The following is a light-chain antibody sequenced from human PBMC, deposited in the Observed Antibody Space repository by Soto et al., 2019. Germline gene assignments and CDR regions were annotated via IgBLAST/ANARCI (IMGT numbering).Light chain of an antibody. J-gene: IGKJ5*01. CDR3: QQYNNWPFS. CDR1: QSVSSN. CDR2: GAS. V-gene: IGKV3-15*01. Sequence: EIVMTQSPATLSVSPGERATLSCRASQSVSSNLAWYQQKPGQAPRLLIYGASTRATGIPARFSGSGSGTEFTLTISSLQPEDVAVYFCQQYNNWPFSFGQGTRLEIK.